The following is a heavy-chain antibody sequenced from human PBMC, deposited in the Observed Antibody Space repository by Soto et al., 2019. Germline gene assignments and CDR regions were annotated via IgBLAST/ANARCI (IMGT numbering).Heavy chain of an antibody. CDR2: IGPESGAT. CDR1: GYTFTGHY. Sequence: GASVKVSCKASGYTFTGHYIHWVRQAPEQGPEWMGEIGPESGATRYAQRFQGRVTMTRDMSITTVYMELNNLSPDDTAVYYCGRPPGSGYPDDYYGMDVWGPGTTVTVSS. CDR3: GRPPGSGYPDDYYGMDV. V-gene: IGHV1-2*02. D-gene: IGHD3-3*01. J-gene: IGHJ6*02.